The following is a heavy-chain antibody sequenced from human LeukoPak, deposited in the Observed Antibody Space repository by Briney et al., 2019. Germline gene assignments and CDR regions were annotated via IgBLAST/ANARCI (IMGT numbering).Heavy chain of an antibody. D-gene: IGHD3-10*01. Sequence: PGGSLRLSCAVSGFTFSNYAMSWVRQAPGKGLEWVSAISGSGDSTYYADSVKGRFTISRDNSKNTLYLQLNSLRVEDTATYYCAKLKVFGSGSWDYWGQGSLVTVSS. J-gene: IGHJ4*02. V-gene: IGHV3-23*01. CDR1: GFTFSNYA. CDR3: AKLKVFGSGSWDY. CDR2: ISGSGDST.